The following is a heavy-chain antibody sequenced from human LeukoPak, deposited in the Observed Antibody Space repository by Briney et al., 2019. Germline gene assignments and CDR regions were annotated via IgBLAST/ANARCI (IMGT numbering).Heavy chain of an antibody. CDR2: INPKSGGT. Sequence: GASVKVSRKASGYTFTGYYMHWVRQAPGQGLEWMGWINPKSGGTNYAQKFQGRVTMTRDTSITTAYMELSRLRSDDMAVYYCASGVNDYGDFYFDYWGQGTLVTVSS. D-gene: IGHD4-17*01. CDR1: GYTFTGYY. J-gene: IGHJ4*02. CDR3: ASGVNDYGDFYFDY. V-gene: IGHV1-2*02.